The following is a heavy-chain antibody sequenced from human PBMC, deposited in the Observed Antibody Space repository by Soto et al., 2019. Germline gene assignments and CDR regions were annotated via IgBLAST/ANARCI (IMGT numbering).Heavy chain of an antibody. V-gene: IGHV3-7*03. J-gene: IGHJ4*02. CDR1: GFTFSDYS. Sequence: VGSLRLSCAASGFTFSDYSMGWVRQSPGKGLEGVANIKQDGGEEDYVDSVRGRLTISRDNAKNSLFLQMNSLRAEDTAVYYCAKDLEGYSSSWYGTDYWGQGTLVTVSS. CDR2: IKQDGGEE. CDR3: AKDLEGYSSSWYGTDY. D-gene: IGHD6-13*01.